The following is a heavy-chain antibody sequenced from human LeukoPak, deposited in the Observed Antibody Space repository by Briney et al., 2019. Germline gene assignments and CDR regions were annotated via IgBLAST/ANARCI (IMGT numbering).Heavy chain of an antibody. J-gene: IGHJ4*02. CDR3: VRADSSWPPYFVN. D-gene: IGHD5-18*01. CDR1: GFSFTSSN. CDR2: VSAYNGVT. V-gene: IGHV1-18*01. Sequence: ASVKVSCKASGFSFTSSNFGWVRQAPGQRLEWLGCVSAYNGVTRYAKNLQDRVTMSTDTSTSTAYMDLWSLTSDDTAVYYCVRADSSWPPYFVNCGQGTLVTVSS.